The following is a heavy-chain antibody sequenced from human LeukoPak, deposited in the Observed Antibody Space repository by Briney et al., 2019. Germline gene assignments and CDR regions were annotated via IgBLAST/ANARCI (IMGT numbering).Heavy chain of an antibody. CDR3: AALWSSYIALEDDAFDI. CDR2: TWYDGSNK. J-gene: IGHJ3*02. D-gene: IGHD3-3*01. Sequence: GGSLRLSCAASGFTFSSYGMHWVRQAPGKGLEWVAVTWYDGSNKYYADSVKGRFTISRDNSKNTLYLQMNSLRAEDTAVYYCAALWSSYIALEDDAFDIWGQGTMVTVSS. CDR1: GFTFSSYG. V-gene: IGHV3-33*01.